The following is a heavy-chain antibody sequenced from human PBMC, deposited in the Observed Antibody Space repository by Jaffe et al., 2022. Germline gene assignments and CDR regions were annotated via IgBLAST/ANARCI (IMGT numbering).Heavy chain of an antibody. CDR1: GFTFSSYW. CDR3: ARASGSYYNNQGNYFDY. D-gene: IGHD3-10*01. J-gene: IGHJ4*02. Sequence: EVQLVESGGGLVQPGGSLRLSCAASGFTFSSYWMSWVRQAPGKGLEWVANIKQDGSEKYYVDSVKGRFTISRDNAKNSLYLQMNSLRAEDTAVYYCARASGSYYNNQGNYFDYWGQGTLVTVSS. V-gene: IGHV3-7*01. CDR2: IKQDGSEK.